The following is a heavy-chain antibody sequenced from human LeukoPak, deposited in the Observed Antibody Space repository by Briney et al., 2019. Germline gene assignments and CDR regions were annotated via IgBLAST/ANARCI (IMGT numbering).Heavy chain of an antibody. CDR3: ARASLAVAGTQFDY. J-gene: IGHJ4*02. CDR2: IYHSGST. CDR1: GGSFSGYY. D-gene: IGHD6-19*01. Sequence: SETLSLTCAVYGGSFSGYYWGWIRQPPGKGLEWIGSIYHSGSTYYNPSLKSRVTISVDTSKNQFSLNLSSVTAADTAVYYCARASLAVAGTQFDYWGQGTLVTVSS. V-gene: IGHV4-38-2*01.